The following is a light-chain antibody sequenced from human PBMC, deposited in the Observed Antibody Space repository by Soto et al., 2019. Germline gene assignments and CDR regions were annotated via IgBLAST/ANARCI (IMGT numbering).Light chain of an antibody. Sequence: EIVLTQSPGTLSLSPGDTATLSCRASQSVYSTYLAWYQHKVGQAPRLLIYGSSTRATGIPDRFSGSGSGTDFTLTIRRLEPEDFAVYDCQQYGSSPDTFGQGTKGEVK. CDR2: GSS. V-gene: IGKV3-20*01. CDR1: QSVYSTY. CDR3: QQYGSSPDT. J-gene: IGKJ1*01.